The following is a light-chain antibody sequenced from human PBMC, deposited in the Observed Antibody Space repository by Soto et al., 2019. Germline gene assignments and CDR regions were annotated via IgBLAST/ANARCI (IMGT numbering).Light chain of an antibody. CDR1: SSDVGGYNY. Sequence: QSVLTQPPSASGSPGQSVTISCTGTSSDVGGYNYVSWYQQHPGKAPRLMIYEVSKRPSGVPDRFSGSKSGSTASLTISGLQAEDEADYYCCSYAGSGTDNYVFGSGTKVTVL. CDR3: CSYAGSGTDNYV. J-gene: IGLJ1*01. CDR2: EVS. V-gene: IGLV2-8*01.